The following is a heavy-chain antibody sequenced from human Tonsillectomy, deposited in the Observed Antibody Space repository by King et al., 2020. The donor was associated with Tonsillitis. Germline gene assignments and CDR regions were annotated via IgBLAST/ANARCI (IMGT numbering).Heavy chain of an antibody. CDR3: ARDQDIVVVVVATASMDV. CDR1: GFTFSSYA. V-gene: IGHV3-30-3*01. Sequence: VQLVESGGGVVQPGRSLRLSCAASGFTFSSYAMHWVRQAPGKGLEWVAVISYDGSNKYYADSVKGRFTISRDNSKNTLYLRMNSLRAEDTAVYYCARDQDIVVVVVATASMDVWGQGTTVTVSS. J-gene: IGHJ6*02. D-gene: IGHD2-15*01. CDR2: ISYDGSNK.